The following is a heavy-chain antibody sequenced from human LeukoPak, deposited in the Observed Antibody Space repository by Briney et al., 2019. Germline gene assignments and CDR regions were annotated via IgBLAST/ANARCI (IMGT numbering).Heavy chain of an antibody. CDR1: GFTFSSYW. V-gene: IGHV3-7*01. CDR2: IKQDGSEK. Sequence: GGSLRLSCAASGFTFSSYWMSWVRQAPGKGLEWVANIKQDGSEKYYVDSVKGRFTISRDNAKNSLYLQMNSLGAEDTAVYYCARPLRYYDSSGYYYWGQGTLVTVSS. CDR3: ARPLRYYDSSGYYY. J-gene: IGHJ4*02. D-gene: IGHD3-22*01.